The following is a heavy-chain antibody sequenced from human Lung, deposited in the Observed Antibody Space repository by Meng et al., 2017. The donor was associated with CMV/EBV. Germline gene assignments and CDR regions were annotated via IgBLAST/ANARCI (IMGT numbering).Heavy chain of an antibody. Sequence: GEXXTISCAASGFNVGTYWMTWVRQAPGKGLQWVANINQEGNWRAYVDSVKGRFTISRGNARNSVYLQMNSLRPEDTGVFYCARVPSSGYSPFDSWGPGTLVTVSS. CDR1: GFNVGTYW. CDR3: ARVPSSGYSPFDS. J-gene: IGHJ4*02. CDR2: INQEGNWR. D-gene: IGHD3-22*01. V-gene: IGHV3-7*04.